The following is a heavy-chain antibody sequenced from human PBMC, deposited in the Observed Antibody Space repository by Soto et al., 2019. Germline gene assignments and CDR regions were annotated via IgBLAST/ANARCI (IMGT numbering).Heavy chain of an antibody. CDR3: ASLYGSGSYSFDY. V-gene: IGHV4-39*01. Sequence: SLTCTASGGSISSSSYYWGWIRQPPGKGLEWIGSIYYSGSTYYNPSLKSRVTISVDTSKNQFSLKLSSVTAADTAVYYCASLYGSGSYSFDYWGQGTLVTV. CDR1: GGSISSSSYY. J-gene: IGHJ4*02. D-gene: IGHD3-10*01. CDR2: IYYSGST.